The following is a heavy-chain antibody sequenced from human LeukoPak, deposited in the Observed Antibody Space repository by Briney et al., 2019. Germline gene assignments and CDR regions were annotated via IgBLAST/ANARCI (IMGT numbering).Heavy chain of an antibody. V-gene: IGHV1-69*06. Sequence: ASVKVSCKASGGTFNSYAISWVRQAPGQGLEWMGGIIPIFGTTNYARKFRGRVTLTADKSTRTAYMELSSLRSEDTAVYYCARHAQDAPLLWFGELLIHHPHFDYWGQGTLVTVSS. J-gene: IGHJ4*02. D-gene: IGHD3-10*01. CDR3: ARHAQDAPLLWFGELLIHHPHFDY. CDR2: IIPIFGTT. CDR1: GGTFNSYA.